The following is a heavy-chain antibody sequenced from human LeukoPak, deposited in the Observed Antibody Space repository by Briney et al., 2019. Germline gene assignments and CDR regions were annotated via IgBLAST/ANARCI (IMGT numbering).Heavy chain of an antibody. D-gene: IGHD1-26*01. CDR2: ISYSGST. J-gene: IGHJ4*02. Sequence: SETLSLTCTVSGGSISSSSYYWGWIRQPPGKGLEWIGSISYSGSTYYNPSLKSRVTMFVDTSKNQFSLKLSSVTAADTAVYYCARQGGGSYSYRGQGTLVTVPS. CDR3: ARQGGGSYSY. CDR1: GGSISSSSYY. V-gene: IGHV4-39*01.